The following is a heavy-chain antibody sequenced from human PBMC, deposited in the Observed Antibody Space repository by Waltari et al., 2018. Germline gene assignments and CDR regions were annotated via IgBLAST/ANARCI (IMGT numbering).Heavy chain of an antibody. D-gene: IGHD1-26*01. J-gene: IGHJ4*02. CDR2: IYSGGST. V-gene: IGHV3-53*02. Sequence: EVQMVETGGGLIQPGGSLRLSCAVSGFSVISNYMTWVRQPPGKGREWVSYIYSGGSTYDADSVKGRFTISRDKSKNTLYLQMNNLRAEDTAVYYCARENSGSYGEFDFWGQGTLVTVSS. CDR1: GFSVISNY. CDR3: ARENSGSYGEFDF.